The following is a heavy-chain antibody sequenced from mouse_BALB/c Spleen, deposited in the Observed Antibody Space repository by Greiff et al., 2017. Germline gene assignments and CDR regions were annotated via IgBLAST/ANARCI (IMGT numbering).Heavy chain of an antibody. CDR2: IAPGSGST. Sequence: DLVKPGASLKLSCKASGFTFTSYWINWIRQTPGQGLEWIGRIAPGSGSTYYTEMFKGKATLTVDTSSITAYIQLSSLSSEDSAVYFEARSHYYGSSYWYFDVWGAGTTVTVSS. V-gene: IGHV1S41*01. CDR3: ARSHYYGSSYWYFDV. D-gene: IGHD1-1*01. CDR1: GFTFTSYW. J-gene: IGHJ1*01.